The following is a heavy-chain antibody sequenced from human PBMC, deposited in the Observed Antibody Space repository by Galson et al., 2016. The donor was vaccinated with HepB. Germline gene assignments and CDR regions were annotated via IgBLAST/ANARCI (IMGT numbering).Heavy chain of an antibody. Sequence: QSGAEVKEPGESLKISCEGSGYSFINYWIAWVRQMPGKGLEWMGIIYAADSDTRYSPSFQGQVTISVDKSISTAYLQWTSLKASATAIYYCARHTGFGSGLSGRQRGFDPWGQGTRVTVAS. D-gene: IGHD2-15*01. CDR3: ARHTGFGSGLSGRQRGFDP. J-gene: IGHJ5*02. CDR1: GYSFINYW. CDR2: IYAADSDT. V-gene: IGHV5-51*01.